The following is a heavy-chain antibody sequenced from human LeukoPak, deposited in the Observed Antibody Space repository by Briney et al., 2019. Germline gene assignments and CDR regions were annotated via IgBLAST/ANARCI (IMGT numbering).Heavy chain of an antibody. CDR1: GFTFSSYW. J-gene: IGHJ4*02. CDR2: INTDGSST. D-gene: IGHD4-17*01. Sequence: PGGSLRLSCAASGFTFSSYWMHWVRQAPGKGLVWVSRINTDGSSTSYADSVKGRFTISRDNAKNTLYLQMNSLRAEDTAVYYCARDQSFYTVTRGHVLDYWGQGTLVTVSS. V-gene: IGHV3-74*01. CDR3: ARDQSFYTVTRGHVLDY.